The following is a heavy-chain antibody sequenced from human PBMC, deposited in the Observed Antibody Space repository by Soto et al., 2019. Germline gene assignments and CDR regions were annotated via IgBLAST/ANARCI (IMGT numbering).Heavy chain of an antibody. V-gene: IGHV1-18*01. D-gene: IGHD2-15*01. CDR3: ARARPRYCSGGSCYDAFDI. J-gene: IGHJ3*02. Sequence: ASVKVSCKASGYTFTSYGISWVRQAPGQGLEWMGWISAYNGNTNYAQKLQGRVTMTTDTSTSTAYMELRSLRSDDTAMYYCARARPRYCSGGSCYDAFDIWGQGTMVTVSS. CDR2: ISAYNGNT. CDR1: GYTFTSYG.